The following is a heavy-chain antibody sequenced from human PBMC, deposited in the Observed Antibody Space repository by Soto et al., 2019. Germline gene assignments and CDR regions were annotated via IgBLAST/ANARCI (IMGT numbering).Heavy chain of an antibody. CDR2: IYYSGST. J-gene: IGHJ4*02. CDR1: GGSISSYY. Sequence: SETLSLTCTVSGGSISSYYWSWIRQPPGKGLEWIGYIYYSGSTNYNPSLKSRVTISVDTSKNQFSLKLSSVTAADTAVYYCASENWNFHYFDYWGQGTLVTVSS. CDR3: ASENWNFHYFDY. D-gene: IGHD1-7*01. V-gene: IGHV4-59*01.